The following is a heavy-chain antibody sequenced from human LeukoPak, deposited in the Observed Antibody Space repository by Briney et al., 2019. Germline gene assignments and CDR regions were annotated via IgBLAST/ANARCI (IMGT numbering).Heavy chain of an antibody. D-gene: IGHD3-16*02. CDR2: IYYSGST. V-gene: IGHV4-39*01. J-gene: IGHJ4*02. CDR1: GGSISSSSYY. CDR3: ARHSITFGGVIGRTFDY. Sequence: KPSETLSLTCTVSGGSISSSSYYWGWIRQPPGKGLEWIGSIYYSGSTYYNPSLKSRVTISVDTSKNQFSLKLSSVTAADTAVYCCARHSITFGGVIGRTFDYWGQGTLVTVSS.